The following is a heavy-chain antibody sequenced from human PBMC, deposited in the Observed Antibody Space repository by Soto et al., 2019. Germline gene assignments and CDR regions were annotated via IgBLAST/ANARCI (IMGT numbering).Heavy chain of an antibody. CDR3: ARERAFSGYYYGMDV. CDR1: GGSISIYY. D-gene: IGHD3-3*01. CDR2: IYYSGST. V-gene: IGHV4-59*01. J-gene: IGHJ6*02. Sequence: PETLSLTWTVSGGSISIYYWSWIRQPPGKGLEWIGYIYYSGSTNYNPSLKSRVTISVDTSKDQFSLKLSSVTAADTAVYYCARERAFSGYYYGMDVWGQGTTVTVSS.